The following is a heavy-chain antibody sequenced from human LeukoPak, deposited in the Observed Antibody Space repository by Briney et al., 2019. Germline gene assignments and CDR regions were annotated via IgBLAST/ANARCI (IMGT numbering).Heavy chain of an antibody. V-gene: IGHV4-59*01. J-gene: IGHJ4*02. CDR1: GGSISSYY. CDR3: ARGSSSSFYN. CDR2: FSISGST. D-gene: IGHD6-13*01. Sequence: SETLSLTCTVSGGSISSYYWSWIRQPPGKGLEWIGYFSISGSTIYNPPLKSRVTISGDTSKNQFSLRLSSVTAADTAVYYCARGSSSSFYNWGQGTLVTVPS.